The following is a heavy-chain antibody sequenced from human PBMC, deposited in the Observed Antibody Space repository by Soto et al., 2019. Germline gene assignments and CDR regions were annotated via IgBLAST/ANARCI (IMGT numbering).Heavy chain of an antibody. Sequence: GGSLRLSCAASVFTFDDYAMHLVRQGPGKGLECVSGISLNSGSIGYADSVKGRFTISRDKAKNSLYLQMNSLRAEDTALYYCAKGLSVAGYIYNWFDPSGQANLVTVS. CDR3: AKGLSVAGYIYNWFDP. V-gene: IGHV3-9*01. CDR2: ISLNSGSI. D-gene: IGHD6-19*01. CDR1: VFTFDDYA. J-gene: IGHJ5*02.